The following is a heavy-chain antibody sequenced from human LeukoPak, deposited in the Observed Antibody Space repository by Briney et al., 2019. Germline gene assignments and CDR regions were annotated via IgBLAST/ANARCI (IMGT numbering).Heavy chain of an antibody. D-gene: IGHD3-10*01. CDR3: ARAWFGELWARPLFDY. Sequence: AGGSLRLSCVASGFTFSSYGMHLVRQAPGKGLEWVAFIRYDGSNKYYTDSVKGRFTISRDNSKNTLYLQMNSLRAEDTAVYYCARAWFGELWARPLFDYWGQGTLVTVSS. J-gene: IGHJ4*02. CDR1: GFTFSSYG. V-gene: IGHV3-30*02. CDR2: IRYDGSNK.